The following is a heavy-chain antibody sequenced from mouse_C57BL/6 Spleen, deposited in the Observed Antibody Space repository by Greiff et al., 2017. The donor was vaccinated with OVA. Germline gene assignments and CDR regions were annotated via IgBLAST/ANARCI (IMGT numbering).Heavy chain of an antibody. V-gene: IGHV1-9*01. CDR1: GYTFTGYW. Sequence: QVQLQQSGAELMKPGASVKLSCKATGYTFTGYWIEWVKQRPGHGLEWIGEILPGSGSTNYNEKFKGKATFTADTSSNTAYMQLSSLTTEDSAISYSAGPPTTGPYYFDYWGEGATLTVSS. CDR3: AGPPTTGPYYFDY. CDR2: ILPGSGST. D-gene: IGHD1-1*01. J-gene: IGHJ2*01.